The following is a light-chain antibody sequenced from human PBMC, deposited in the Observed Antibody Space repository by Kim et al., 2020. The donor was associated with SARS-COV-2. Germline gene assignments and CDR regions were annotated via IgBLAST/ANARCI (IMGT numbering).Light chain of an antibody. CDR2: GAS. J-gene: IGKJ1*01. CDR1: QSVSSSY. CDR3: QQYGSSPRT. V-gene: IGKV3-20*01. Sequence: SPGKRATLSCRARQSVSSSYLAWYQQKPGQAPRLLIYGASSRAAGIPDRFGGSGSGTDFTLAISRLEPEDFAVYYCQQYGSSPRTFGQGTKVDIK.